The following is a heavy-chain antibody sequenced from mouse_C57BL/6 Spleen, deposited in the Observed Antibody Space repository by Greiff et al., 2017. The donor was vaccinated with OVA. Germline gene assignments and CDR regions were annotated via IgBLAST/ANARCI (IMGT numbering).Heavy chain of an antibody. CDR2: IDPEDGDT. CDR3: TTNGNYPHYAMDY. CDR1: GFNIKDYY. Sequence: DVQLQESGAELVRPGASVKLSCTASGFNIKDYYMHWVKQRPEQGLEWIGRIDPEDGDTEYAPKFQGKATMTADTSSNTAYLQLSSLTSEDTAVYYCTTNGNYPHYAMDYWGQGTSVTVSS. J-gene: IGHJ4*01. V-gene: IGHV14-1*01. D-gene: IGHD2-1*01.